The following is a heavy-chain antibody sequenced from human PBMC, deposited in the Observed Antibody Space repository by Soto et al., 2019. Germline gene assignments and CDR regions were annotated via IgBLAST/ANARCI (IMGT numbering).Heavy chain of an antibody. CDR2: MNPNSGNT. D-gene: IGHD2-2*03. J-gene: IGHJ3*02. V-gene: IGHV1-8*01. CDR3: ATGGYCSSTSCGGSYDAFDI. Sequence: QVQLVQSGAEVKKPGASVKVSCKASGYTFTSYDINWVRQATGQGLEWMGWMNPNSGNTGYAQKFQGRVTMTRNTSISTAYMELSSLRSEDTAVYYCATGGYCSSTSCGGSYDAFDIWGQGTMVTVSS. CDR1: GYTFTSYD.